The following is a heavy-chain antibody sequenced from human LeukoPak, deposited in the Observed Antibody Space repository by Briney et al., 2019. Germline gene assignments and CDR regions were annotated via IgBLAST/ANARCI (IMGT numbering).Heavy chain of an antibody. D-gene: IGHD1-26*01. V-gene: IGHV3-30-3*01. Sequence: GGSLRLSCAASGFTFSSYAMHWVRQAPGKGLEWVAVISYDGSNKYHADSVKGRFTISRDNSKNTLYLQMNSLRAEDTAVYYCARKKWELLFDYWGQGTLVTVSS. J-gene: IGHJ4*02. CDR2: ISYDGSNK. CDR1: GFTFSSYA. CDR3: ARKKWELLFDY.